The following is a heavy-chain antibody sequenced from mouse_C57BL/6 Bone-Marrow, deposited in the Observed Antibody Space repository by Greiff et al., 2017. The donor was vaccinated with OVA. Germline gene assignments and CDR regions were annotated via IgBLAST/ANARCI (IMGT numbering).Heavy chain of an antibody. CDR3: ARTAGGTAFAY. J-gene: IGHJ3*01. D-gene: IGHD4-1*01. V-gene: IGHV8-8*01. Sequence: QVTLKVCGPGILQPSQTLSLTCSFSGFSLSTFCMGVVWLRQPSGKGLEWLAHPWWDDDKYYHPALKSRLTIFKETSKTQVFLKITNVDTADTATYCCARTAGGTAFAYWGQGTLVTVSA. CDR1: GFSLSTFCMG. CDR2: PWWDDDK.